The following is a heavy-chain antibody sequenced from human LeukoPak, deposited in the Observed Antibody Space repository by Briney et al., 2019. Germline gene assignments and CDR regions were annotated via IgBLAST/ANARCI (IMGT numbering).Heavy chain of an antibody. CDR1: GYTFTTYG. V-gene: IGHV1-18*01. Sequence: ASVKVSCKASGYTFTTYGISWVRQAPGQGLEWMGWISGYNDNAKNAQKLQGRVTMTTDTSTSTAYMELRSLRSDDTAVYYCARPAAGGTFDYWGQGTLVTVSS. CDR2: ISGYNDNA. D-gene: IGHD6-13*01. J-gene: IGHJ4*02. CDR3: ARPAAGGTFDY.